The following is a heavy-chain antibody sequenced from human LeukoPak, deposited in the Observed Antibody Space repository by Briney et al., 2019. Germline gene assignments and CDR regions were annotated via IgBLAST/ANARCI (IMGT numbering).Heavy chain of an antibody. D-gene: IGHD3-10*02. J-gene: IGHJ6*02. CDR3: AKDLHYYVAMDV. CDR1: GFTFSSYA. V-gene: IGHV3-23*01. CDR2: ISGSGGST. Sequence: PGGSLRLSCAASGFTFSSYAMSWVRQAPGKGLEWVSAISGSGGSTYYADSVKGRFTISRDNSKNTLFLQMNSLRAEDTAVYYCAKDLHYYVAMDVWGQGTTVTVSS.